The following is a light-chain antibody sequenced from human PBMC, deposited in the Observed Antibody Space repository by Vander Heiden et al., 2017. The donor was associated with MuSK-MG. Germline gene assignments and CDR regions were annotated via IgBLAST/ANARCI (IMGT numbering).Light chain of an antibody. Sequence: SSELTQHPAVSVAAGQTVRITCQGDSLSMYYASWYQQKPAQAPILVIYTKNNRPSGIPDRFSASSSGNTASLTIAGAQAEDEADYYCNSRDSSATRVFGGGTKLTVL. CDR2: TKN. CDR1: SLSMYY. CDR3: NSRDSSATRV. V-gene: IGLV3-19*01. J-gene: IGLJ2*01.